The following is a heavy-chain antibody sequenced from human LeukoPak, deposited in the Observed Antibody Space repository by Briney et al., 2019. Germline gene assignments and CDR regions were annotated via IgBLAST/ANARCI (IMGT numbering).Heavy chain of an antibody. D-gene: IGHD2-15*01. Sequence: GASVKVSCKASGYTFTGYYMHWVRQAPGQGLEWMGWINPNSGGTNYAQKFQGSFTMTRDTSISTAYMELSRLRSDDTAVYYCARDLRDSVAGNWFDPWGQGTLATVSS. CDR2: INPNSGGT. CDR1: GYTFTGYY. CDR3: ARDLRDSVAGNWFDP. V-gene: IGHV1-2*02. J-gene: IGHJ5*02.